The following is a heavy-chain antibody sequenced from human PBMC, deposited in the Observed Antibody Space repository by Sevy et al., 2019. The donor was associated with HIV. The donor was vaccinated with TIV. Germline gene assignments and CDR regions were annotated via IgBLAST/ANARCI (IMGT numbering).Heavy chain of an antibody. CDR3: ARGLWNDYGGKPGY. Sequence: ASVKVSCKASGYTFTGYYMHWVRQAPGQGLEWMGWINPNSGGTNYAQKFQGRVTMTRETSIRTAYRELSRLRSDDTAVYYCARGLWNDYGGKPGYWGQGTLVTVSS. CDR1: GYTFTGYY. D-gene: IGHD4-17*01. V-gene: IGHV1-2*02. J-gene: IGHJ4*02. CDR2: INPNSGGT.